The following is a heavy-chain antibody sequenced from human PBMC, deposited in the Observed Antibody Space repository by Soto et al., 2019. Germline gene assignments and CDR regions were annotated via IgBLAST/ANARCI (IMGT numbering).Heavy chain of an antibody. CDR3: TLRQDTSRGPIY. CDR2: RTH. Sequence: QITLKQSGPTLVKPTQTLTLTCTVSGVSLTTRGMSLGWIRQPPGKAPEWLALRTHYSPSLQSRLTFTEDTSKNQVVLTMTNVEPVDTATYYCTLRQDTSRGPIYWGQGIMVTVSS. V-gene: IGHV2-5*01. CDR1: GVSLTTRGMS. D-gene: IGHD6-13*01. J-gene: IGHJ4*02.